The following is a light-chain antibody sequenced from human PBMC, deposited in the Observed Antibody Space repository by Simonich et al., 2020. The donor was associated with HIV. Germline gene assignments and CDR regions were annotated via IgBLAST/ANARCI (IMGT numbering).Light chain of an antibody. Sequence: DIQMTQSPSTLSASVGDTVTITCRASQSISDWLACYQQKPGKAPKFLIYKASNVESGVPSRFSGSGSGTEFTLTISSLQPDDFATDYCQQYNRYSPRTFGQGTKVEIK. V-gene: IGKV1-5*03. CDR3: QQYNRYSPRT. J-gene: IGKJ1*01. CDR2: KAS. CDR1: QSISDW.